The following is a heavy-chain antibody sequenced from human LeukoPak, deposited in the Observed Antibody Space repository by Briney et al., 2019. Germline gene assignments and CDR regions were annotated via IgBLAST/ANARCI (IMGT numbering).Heavy chain of an antibody. CDR2: ISGSGDNT. CDR1: GFTFSSYG. CDR3: AKSATPYSSSWRHYFDY. V-gene: IGHV3-23*01. J-gene: IGHJ4*02. D-gene: IGHD6-13*01. Sequence: GGSLRLSCAASGFTFSSYGMNWVRQAPGKGLEWVSTISGSGDNTFYADSVKGRFTISRDNSKNTLYLQMSSLRAEDTAVYYCAKSATPYSSSWRHYFDYWGQGTLVTVSS.